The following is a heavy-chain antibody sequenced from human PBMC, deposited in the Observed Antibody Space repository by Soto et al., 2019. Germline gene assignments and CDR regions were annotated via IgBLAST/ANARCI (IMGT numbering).Heavy chain of an antibody. Sequence: QVQLVESGGGVVQPGRSLRLSCVASGFTFSSYGMHWVRQAPGKGLEWVGVIWYDGSNEYYADSVKGRFTIARDNSKDTLYLQMNSLRVEDTAVYHCARDFSMVVVALGYWGQGTLVTVSS. CDR2: IWYDGSNE. CDR1: GFTFSSYG. V-gene: IGHV3-33*01. J-gene: IGHJ4*02. D-gene: IGHD3-22*01. CDR3: ARDFSMVVVALGY.